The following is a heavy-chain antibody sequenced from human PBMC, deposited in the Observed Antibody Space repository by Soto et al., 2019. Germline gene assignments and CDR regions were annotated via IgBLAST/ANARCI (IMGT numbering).Heavy chain of an antibody. CDR1: GFIFTKTW. V-gene: IGHV3-15*07. CDR3: VTGGWVITEADDAFDL. J-gene: IGHJ3*01. CDR2: IKSKRDGETT. D-gene: IGHD3-16*01. Sequence: PGGSLRLFCTASGFIFTKTWMNWVRQAPGKGLQWVGRIKSKRDGETTDYAAPVKGRFTISRDDSEGALYLQMDSLIPEDTALYYCVTGGWVITEADDAFDLWGQGTMVTVSS.